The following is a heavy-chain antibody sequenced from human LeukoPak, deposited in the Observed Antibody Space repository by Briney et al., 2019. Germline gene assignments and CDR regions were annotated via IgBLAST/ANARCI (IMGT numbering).Heavy chain of an antibody. V-gene: IGHV1-2*03. D-gene: IGHD5-18*01. Sequence: LGASVKVSCKASGYTFTGYYMHWVRQAPGQGLEWMGWINPNSGGTNYAQKFQGRVTMTRDTSISTAYMELSRLRSDDTAVYYCAREDAAMVTWVYFDYLGQGTLVNVSS. J-gene: IGHJ4*02. CDR2: INPNSGGT. CDR3: AREDAAMVTWVYFDY. CDR1: GYTFTGYY.